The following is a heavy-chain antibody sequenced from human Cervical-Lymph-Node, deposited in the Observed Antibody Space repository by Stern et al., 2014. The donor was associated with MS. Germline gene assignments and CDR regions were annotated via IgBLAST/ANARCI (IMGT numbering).Heavy chain of an antibody. Sequence: QVQLQESGPGLVKPSQTLSLTCTVSGGSISSGNYYWSWIRQPAGEGLEWIGRIYSSGRPPYNPPLKSRVTIFADTSPNQFSLRQGLVTAADTAVYYCARGNYDVLTDNGGHGFDIWGQGTMVTVSS. V-gene: IGHV4-61*02. D-gene: IGHD3-9*01. J-gene: IGHJ3*02. CDR3: ARGNYDVLTDNGGHGFDI. CDR1: GGSISSGNYY. CDR2: IYSSGRP.